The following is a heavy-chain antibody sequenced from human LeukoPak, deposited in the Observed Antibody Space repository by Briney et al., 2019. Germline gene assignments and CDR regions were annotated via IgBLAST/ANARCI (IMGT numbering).Heavy chain of an antibody. CDR3: AREYYGSGSYYNYGMDV. D-gene: IGHD3-10*01. J-gene: IGHJ6*02. V-gene: IGHV1-3*01. CDR1: GYTFTSYA. Sequence: ASVKVSCKASGYTFTSYAMHWVRQAPGQRLEWMGWINAGNGNTKYSQKFQGRVTITRDTSASTAYMELSSLRSEDTAVCYCAREYYGSGSYYNYGMDVWGQGTTVTVSS. CDR2: INAGNGNT.